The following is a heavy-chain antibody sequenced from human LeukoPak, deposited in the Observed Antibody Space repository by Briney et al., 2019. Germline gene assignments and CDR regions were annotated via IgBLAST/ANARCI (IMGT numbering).Heavy chain of an antibody. V-gene: IGHV4-39*07. CDR1: GGSISSSNYY. Sequence: SETLSLTCTVSGGSISSSNYYWGWIRQPPGKGLEWIGSIFYSGNTHYNPSFKSRATMSVDTSNNQFSLKLSSVTAADTAVYYCARTRTNYYYFYYMDVWGKGATVTVSS. CDR2: IFYSGNT. J-gene: IGHJ6*03. CDR3: ARTRTNYYYFYYMDV.